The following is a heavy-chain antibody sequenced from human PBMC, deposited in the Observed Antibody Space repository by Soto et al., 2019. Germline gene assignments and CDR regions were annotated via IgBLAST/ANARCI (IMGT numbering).Heavy chain of an antibody. D-gene: IGHD6-19*01. V-gene: IGHV3-7*01. Sequence: EVHLVESGGGLVQPGGSLRLSCAASGFTFSNYWMSWVRQAPGKGLEWVANIKHDGSEKYYVDSVKGRFTISRDTAKNSLYLQMNSLRAEDTAVYYCARDEGGGWYLDTYWGQGTLVTVSS. CDR3: ARDEGGGWYLDTY. J-gene: IGHJ4*02. CDR1: GFTFSNYW. CDR2: IKHDGSEK.